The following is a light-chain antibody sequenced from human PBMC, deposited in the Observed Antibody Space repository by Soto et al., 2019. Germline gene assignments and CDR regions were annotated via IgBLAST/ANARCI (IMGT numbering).Light chain of an antibody. V-gene: IGLV2-23*02. CDR1: SSDIGGYIL. Sequence: QSVLTQPASVSGSPGQSITISCTGTSSDIGGYILVSWYQQHPGKAPKLIIYEVSDRPSGVSNRFSGSKSGNTASLTISGLQAEDEADYYCSSFAGSRVLVLGGGTKVTVL. CDR3: SSFAGSRVLV. J-gene: IGLJ2*01. CDR2: EVS.